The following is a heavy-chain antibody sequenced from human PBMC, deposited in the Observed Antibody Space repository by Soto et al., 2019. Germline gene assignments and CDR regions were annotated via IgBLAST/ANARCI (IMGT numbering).Heavy chain of an antibody. D-gene: IGHD6-13*01. CDR3: ASHGGYRSLRDTDNAY. CDR2: IYDIGST. Sequence: HSENLSLTCTVSGGSISSGDYYWSWISQPPGKGLEWIGYIYDIGSTYYNPSLKSRVTISVDTSKNQFSLKLSSVTAADTAVYYCASHGGYRSLRDTDNAYWGKEKMLTVST. V-gene: IGHV4-30-4*01. J-gene: IGHJ4*02. CDR1: GGSISSGDYY.